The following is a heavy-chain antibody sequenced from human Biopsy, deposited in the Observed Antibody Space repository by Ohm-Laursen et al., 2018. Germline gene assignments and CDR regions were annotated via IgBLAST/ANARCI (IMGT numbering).Heavy chain of an antibody. V-gene: IGHV4-31*03. D-gene: IGHD3-9*01. CDR1: GVSVKTSGYF. CDR2: ISYNERT. J-gene: IGHJ2*01. Sequence: TLSLTCSVSGVSVKTSGYFWAWIRQRPGKGLEWIGYISYNERTHYNPSLTSRLAISFDTSNNRISLQLRSVSVADTAAYYCVREPKTGTAEAWYFDLWGRGSPVTVPS. CDR3: VREPKTGTAEAWYFDL.